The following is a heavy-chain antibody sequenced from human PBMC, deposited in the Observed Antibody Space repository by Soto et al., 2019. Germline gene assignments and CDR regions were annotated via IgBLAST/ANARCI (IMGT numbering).Heavy chain of an antibody. Sequence: SQTLSLTCAISGDSVSSNSAAWNWIRQSPSRGLEWLGRTYYRSKWYSDYAASVKSRITINPDTSKNQFSLQLNSVTPEDTAVYYCERDPRARSRRRLPGNWFDPWGQGTLVTVSS. CDR2: TYYRSKWYS. V-gene: IGHV6-1*01. D-gene: IGHD1-1*01. CDR1: GDSVSSNSAA. J-gene: IGHJ5*02. CDR3: ERDPRARSRRRLPGNWFDP.